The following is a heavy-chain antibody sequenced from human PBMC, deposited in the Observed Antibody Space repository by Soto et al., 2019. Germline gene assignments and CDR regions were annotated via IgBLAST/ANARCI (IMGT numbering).Heavy chain of an antibody. Sequence: GASVKVSCKASGYTFTSYGISWVRQAPGQGLEWMGWTSAYNGNTNYAQKLQGRVTMTTDTSTSTAYMELRSLRSDDTAVYYCARTEYCSSTSCYDPFDYWGQGTLVTVSS. J-gene: IGHJ4*02. CDR2: TSAYNGNT. CDR3: ARTEYCSSTSCYDPFDY. CDR1: GYTFTSYG. D-gene: IGHD2-2*01. V-gene: IGHV1-18*01.